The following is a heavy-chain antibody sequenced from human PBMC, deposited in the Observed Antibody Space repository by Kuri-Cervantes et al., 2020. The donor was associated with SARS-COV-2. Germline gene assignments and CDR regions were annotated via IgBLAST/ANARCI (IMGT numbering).Heavy chain of an antibody. D-gene: IGHD1-14*01. CDR3: ARDRTGTNDAFEI. V-gene: IGHV1-2*02. CDR1: GYIFTDYY. J-gene: IGHJ3*02. CDR2: IDPRNGAT. Sequence: ASVKVSCKASGYIFTDYYIHWVRQAPGQGLEWMGWIDPRNGATNLAQKFQDRVTMTGDTSINTASMDLSRLRFDDTAVYFCARDRTGTNDAFEIWGQGTMVTVSS.